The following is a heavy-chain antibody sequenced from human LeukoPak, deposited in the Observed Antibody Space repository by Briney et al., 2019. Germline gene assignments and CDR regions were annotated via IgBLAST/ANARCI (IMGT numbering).Heavy chain of an antibody. CDR2: ISGSGGST. V-gene: IGHV3-23*01. D-gene: IGHD1-14*01. CDR1: GFTFSSYA. J-gene: IGHJ4*02. Sequence: GGSLRLSCAASGFTFSSYAMSWVRQAPGKGLEWVSAISGSGGSTYYADSVKGRFTISRDNSKNTLYLQMNSLRAEDTAVYYCATHPGRAPSILRFDYWGQGTLVTVSS. CDR3: ATHPGRAPSILRFDY.